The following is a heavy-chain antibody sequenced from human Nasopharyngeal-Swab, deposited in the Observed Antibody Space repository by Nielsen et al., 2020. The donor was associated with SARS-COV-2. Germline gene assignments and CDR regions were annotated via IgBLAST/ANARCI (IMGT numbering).Heavy chain of an antibody. Sequence: GESLKISCAASGFTFSSYAMHWVRQAPGKGLEWVAVISYGGSNKYYADSVKGRFTISRDNSKNTLYLQMNSLRAEDTAVYYCAAEATGTDAFDIWGQGTMVTVSS. CDR1: GFTFSSYA. CDR2: ISYGGSNK. V-gene: IGHV3-30*04. J-gene: IGHJ3*02. CDR3: AAEATGTDAFDI. D-gene: IGHD6-13*01.